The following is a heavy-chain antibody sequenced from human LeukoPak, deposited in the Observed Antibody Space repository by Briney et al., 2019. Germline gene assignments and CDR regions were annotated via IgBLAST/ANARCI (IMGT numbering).Heavy chain of an antibody. CDR2: ISYDGSNK. CDR3: ATENMGNDILTGYYTSFDY. D-gene: IGHD3-9*01. CDR1: GFTFSSYA. V-gene: IGHV3-30-3*01. Sequence: PGGSLRLSCAASGFTFSSYAMHWVCQAPGKGLEWVAVISYDGSNKYYADSVKGRFTISRDNSKNTLYLQMNSLRAEDTAVYYCATENMGNDILTGYYTSFDYRGQGTLVTVSS. J-gene: IGHJ4*02.